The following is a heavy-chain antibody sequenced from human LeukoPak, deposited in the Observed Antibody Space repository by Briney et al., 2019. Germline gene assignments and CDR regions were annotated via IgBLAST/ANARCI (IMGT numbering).Heavy chain of an antibody. D-gene: IGHD1-1*01. CDR2: INPSGGST. Sequence: ASVKVSCKASGYTFTSYYMHWVRQAPGQGLEWMGIINPSGGSTSYAQKFQGRVTMTTDTSTSTAYMELRSLRSDDTAVYYCARAVRRIQLERLGFDYWGQGTLVTVSS. J-gene: IGHJ4*02. CDR3: ARAVRRIQLERLGFDY. CDR1: GYTFTSYY. V-gene: IGHV1-46*01.